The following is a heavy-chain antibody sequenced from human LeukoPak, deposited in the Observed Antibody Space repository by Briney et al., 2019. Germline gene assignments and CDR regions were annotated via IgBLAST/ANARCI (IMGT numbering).Heavy chain of an antibody. V-gene: IGHV1-69*06. CDR2: IIPIFGTA. CDR1: GYTFTGYY. J-gene: IGHJ4*02. D-gene: IGHD1-1*01. Sequence: SVKVSCKASGYTFTGYYMHWVRQAPGQGLEWMGGIIPIFGTANYAQKFQGRVTITADKSTSTAYMELSSLRSEDTAVYYCARQNNWSWALDYWGQGTLVTVSS. CDR3: ARQNNWSWALDY.